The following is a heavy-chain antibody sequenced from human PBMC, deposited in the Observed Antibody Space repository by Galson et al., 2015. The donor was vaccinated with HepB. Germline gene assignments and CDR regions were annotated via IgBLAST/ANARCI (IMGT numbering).Heavy chain of an antibody. J-gene: IGHJ4*02. CDR1: GYTFTSYG. CDR3: AREGTMITFGGVIGY. CDR2: ISAYNGNT. Sequence: SVKVSCKASGYTFTSYGISWVRQAPGQGLEWMGWISAYNGNTNYAQKLQGRVTMTTDTSTSTAYMELRSLRSDDTAVYYCAREGTMITFGGVIGYWGQGTLLTVSS. V-gene: IGHV1-18*04. D-gene: IGHD3-16*01.